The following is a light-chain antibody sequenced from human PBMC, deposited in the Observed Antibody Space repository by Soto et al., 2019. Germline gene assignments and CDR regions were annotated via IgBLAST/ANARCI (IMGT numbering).Light chain of an antibody. Sequence: QSVLTQPASVSGSPGRSITISCTGTSSDIGAYNYVSWYQQHPGEAPKLLIYEVTYRPSGVSDRFSGSKSAYTASLTISGLQPEDEADYYCSSYTTSSTRVFGTGTKVTVL. CDR1: SSDIGAYNY. CDR3: SSYTTSSTRV. V-gene: IGLV2-14*01. CDR2: EVT. J-gene: IGLJ1*01.